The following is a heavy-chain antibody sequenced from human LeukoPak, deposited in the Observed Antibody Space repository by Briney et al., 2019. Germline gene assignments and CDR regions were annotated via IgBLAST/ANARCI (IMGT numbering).Heavy chain of an antibody. CDR2: IYHSGST. J-gene: IGHJ4*02. D-gene: IGHD4-17*01. CDR3: ATSTVIYSHFGY. CDR1: GGSISSSPYY. V-gene: IGHV4-61*01. Sequence: SETLSLTCTVSGGSISSSPYYWSWIRQPPGKRLEWIGYIYHSGSTNYNPSLKSRVTISVDTSKNQFSLKLRSVTAADTAVYYCATSTVIYSHFGYWGQGTLATVSS.